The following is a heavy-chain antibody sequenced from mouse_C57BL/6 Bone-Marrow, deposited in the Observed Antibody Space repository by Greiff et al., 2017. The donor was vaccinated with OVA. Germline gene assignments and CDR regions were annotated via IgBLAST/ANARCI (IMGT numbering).Heavy chain of an antibody. CDR3: ARDESNLAWFAY. CDR2: ISDGGSYT. D-gene: IGHD2-5*01. V-gene: IGHV5-4*01. Sequence: EVQGVESGGGLVKPGGSLKLSCAASGFTFSSYAMSWVRQTPEKRLEWVATISDGGSYTYYPDNVKGRFTISRDNAKNNLYLQMSHLKSEDTAMYYCARDESNLAWFAYWGQGTLVTVSA. CDR1: GFTFSSYA. J-gene: IGHJ3*01.